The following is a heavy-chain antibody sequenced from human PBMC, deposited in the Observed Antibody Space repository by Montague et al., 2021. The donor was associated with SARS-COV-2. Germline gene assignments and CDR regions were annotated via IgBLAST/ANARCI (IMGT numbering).Heavy chain of an antibody. CDR1: GDSIGSKGYY. Sequence: SETLSLTCSVSGDSIGSKGYYWDWIRQSPGKGLEWIGTIYSGGTVSYXXXXYXNPSLKSRATISVDTSKNQFSLQLTSVTASDTAVYYCARGTRHDDVDSHYFDDWGQGALVTVSS. CDR2: IYSGGTVSYXXXX. CDR3: ARGTRHDDVDSHYFDD. D-gene: IGHD4-17*01. J-gene: IGHJ4*02. V-gene: IGHV4-39*01.